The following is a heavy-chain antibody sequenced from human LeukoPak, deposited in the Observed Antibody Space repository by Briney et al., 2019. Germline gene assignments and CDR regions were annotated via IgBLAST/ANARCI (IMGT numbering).Heavy chain of an antibody. Sequence: PGGSLRLSCAASGFTVSSNYMSWVRQAPGKGLEWVSVIYSGGSTYYADSVKGRFTISRDNSKNTLYLQMNSLRAEDTAVYYCARGPIAAAGNGDHWGQGTLVTVSS. CDR2: IYSGGST. CDR3: ARGPIAAAGNGDH. D-gene: IGHD6-13*01. V-gene: IGHV3-53*01. J-gene: IGHJ4*02. CDR1: GFTVSSNY.